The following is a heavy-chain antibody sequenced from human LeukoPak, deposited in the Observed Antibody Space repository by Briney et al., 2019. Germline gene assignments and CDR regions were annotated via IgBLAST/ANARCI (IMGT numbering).Heavy chain of an antibody. CDR2: TFYRSEWYR. D-gene: IGHD2-2*02. CDR3: ARDSAIGLDALDI. Sequence: SQTLSLTCAISGDTVSNNTAAWNWIRQSPPRGLEGLGRTFYRSEWYRDYAVSVKSRITINPDTSKTQFSLQLQSVTPEDTAVYFCARDSAIGLDALDIWGQGTMVTVSS. CDR1: GDTVSNNTAA. J-gene: IGHJ3*02. V-gene: IGHV6-1*01.